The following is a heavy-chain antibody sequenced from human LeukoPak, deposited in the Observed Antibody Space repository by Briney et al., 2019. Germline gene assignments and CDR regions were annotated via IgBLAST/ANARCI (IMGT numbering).Heavy chain of an antibody. J-gene: IGHJ4*02. CDR2: IYTSGST. CDR3: ASSDYYDSSGYLPLDY. Sequence: SETPSLTCTVSGGSISSYYWSWIRQPAGKGLEWIGRIYTSGSTNYNPSLKSRVTMSVDTSKNQFSLKLSSVTAADTAVYYCASSDYYDSSGYLPLDYWGQGTLVTVSS. D-gene: IGHD3-22*01. CDR1: GGSISSYY. V-gene: IGHV4-4*07.